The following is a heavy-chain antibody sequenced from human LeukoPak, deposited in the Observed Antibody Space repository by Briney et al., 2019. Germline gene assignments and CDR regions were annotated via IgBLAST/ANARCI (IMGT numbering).Heavy chain of an antibody. CDR1: GSTFSSYA. J-gene: IGHJ4*02. CDR2: ISYDGSNK. CDR3: AREEYSSSSSPFDY. Sequence: GRSLRLSCAASGSTFSSYAMHWVRQAPGKGLEWVAVISYDGSNKYYADSVKGRFTISRDNSKNTLYLQMNSLRAEDTAVYYCAREEYSSSSSPFDYWGQGTLVTVSS. D-gene: IGHD6-6*01. V-gene: IGHV3-30-3*01.